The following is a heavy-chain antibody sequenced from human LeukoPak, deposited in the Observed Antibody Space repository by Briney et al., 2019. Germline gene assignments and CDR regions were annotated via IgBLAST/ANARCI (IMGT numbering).Heavy chain of an antibody. CDR1: GFTFGNYY. D-gene: IGHD6-6*01. CDR3: ASSIGIAARLRWGWFDP. V-gene: IGHV3-11*04. Sequence: PGGSLRLSCAASGFTFGNYYMSWIRQAPGKELEWVSYISSSSRTIYYADSVKGRFTISRDNAKNSLYLQMNSLRAEDTAVYYCASSIGIAARLRWGWFDPWGQGTLVTVSS. CDR2: ISSSSRTI. J-gene: IGHJ5*02.